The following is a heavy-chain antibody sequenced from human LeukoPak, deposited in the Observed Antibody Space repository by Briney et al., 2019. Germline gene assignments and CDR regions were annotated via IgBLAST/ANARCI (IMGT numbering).Heavy chain of an antibody. CDR2: IYYTGNT. CDR1: GGSIRSYY. Sequence: SETLSLTCTISGGSIRSYYWSWIRQSPGKGLEYIGYIYYTGNTNSNPSLKSRVTISSDTSKNQFSLKVNSVTAADTAVYYCARALTPGYCSGGTCSHFDYWGQGIPVTVSS. J-gene: IGHJ4*02. V-gene: IGHV4-59*01. CDR3: ARALTPGYCSGGTCSHFDY. D-gene: IGHD2-15*01.